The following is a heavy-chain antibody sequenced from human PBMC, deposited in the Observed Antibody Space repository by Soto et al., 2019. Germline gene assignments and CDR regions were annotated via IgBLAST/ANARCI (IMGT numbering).Heavy chain of an antibody. CDR3: ALYGIGRPQYFYHF. D-gene: IGHD4-4*01. Sequence: SETLSLTCTVSGGSISSGDYYWSWLRQPPGKALEWIGYIHHSGTTFYNPSLMSRVTISVDTSNNQFSLRLTSVTAADTAHYYCALYGIGRPQYFYHFRDQEPLVT. V-gene: IGHV4-30-4*01. CDR1: GGSISSGDYY. CDR2: IHHSGTT. J-gene: IGHJ4*02.